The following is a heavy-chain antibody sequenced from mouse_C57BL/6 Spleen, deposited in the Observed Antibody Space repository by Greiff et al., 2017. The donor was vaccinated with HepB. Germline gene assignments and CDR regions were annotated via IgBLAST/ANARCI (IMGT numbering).Heavy chain of an antibody. Sequence: QVQLQQPGAELVMPGASVKLSCKASGYTFTSYWMHWVKQRPGQGLEWIGEIDPSDSYTNYNQKFKGKSTLTVDKSSSTAYMQLSSLTSEDSAVYYCTRSTYYGSSYRAMDYWGQGTSVTVSS. CDR1: GYTFTSYW. V-gene: IGHV1-69*01. CDR3: TRSTYYGSSYRAMDY. J-gene: IGHJ4*01. D-gene: IGHD1-1*01. CDR2: IDPSDSYT.